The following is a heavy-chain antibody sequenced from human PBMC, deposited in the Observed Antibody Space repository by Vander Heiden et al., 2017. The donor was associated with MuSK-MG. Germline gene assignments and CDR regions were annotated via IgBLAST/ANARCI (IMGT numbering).Heavy chain of an antibody. CDR3: AKVHSSSWYVNEY. V-gene: IGHV3-23*01. J-gene: IGHJ4*02. Sequence: EVQLLESGGGLEQPGGSLRLSCAPSGFTFSNYAMSWVRQAPGKGLEWVSAISASGGSTYYADSVKGRFTISRDNSKNTLYLQMNSLRAEDTAVYYCAKVHSSSWYVNEYWGQGTLVTVSS. D-gene: IGHD6-13*01. CDR2: ISASGGST. CDR1: GFTFSNYA.